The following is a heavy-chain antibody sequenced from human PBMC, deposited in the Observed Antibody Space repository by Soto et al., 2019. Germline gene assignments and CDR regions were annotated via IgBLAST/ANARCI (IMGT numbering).Heavy chain of an antibody. J-gene: IGHJ6*03. Sequence: GASVKVSCKASGFTFTSSAMQWVRQARGQRLEWIGWIVVGSGNTNYAQKFQERVTITRDMSTSTAYMELSSLRSEDTAVYYCATHHSGYDFGDYYYYYYMDVWGKGTTVTVSS. CDR1: GFTFTSSA. V-gene: IGHV1-58*02. D-gene: IGHD5-12*01. CDR2: IVVGSGNT. CDR3: ATHHSGYDFGDYYYYYYMDV.